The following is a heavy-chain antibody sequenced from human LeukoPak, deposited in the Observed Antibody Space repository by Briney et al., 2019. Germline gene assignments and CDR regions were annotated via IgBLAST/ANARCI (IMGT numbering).Heavy chain of an antibody. CDR2: ISWNSGSI. V-gene: IGHV3-9*01. D-gene: IGHD3-3*01. CDR3: AKQYYDFWSGYYRRNGY. J-gene: IGHJ4*02. CDR1: GFTFDDYA. Sequence: PGRSLRLSCAASGFTFDDYAMHWVRQAPGKGLEWVSGISWNSGSIGYADSVKGRFTISRDNAKNTLYLQMNSLRADDTAVYYCAKQYYDFWSGYYRRNGYWGQGTLVTVSS.